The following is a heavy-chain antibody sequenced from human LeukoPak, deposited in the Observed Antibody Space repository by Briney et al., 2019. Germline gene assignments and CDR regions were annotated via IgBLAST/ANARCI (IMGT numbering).Heavy chain of an antibody. CDR1: GYTFTSYD. CDR3: ARGRKYYDFWSGLDY. Sequence: ASVKVSCKASGYTFTSYDINWVRQATGQGLEWMGWMNPNSGNTGYAQKFQGRVTMTTDTSTSTAYMELRSLRSDDTAVYYCARGRKYYDFWSGLDYWGQGTLVTVSS. CDR2: MNPNSGNT. V-gene: IGHV1-8*01. J-gene: IGHJ4*02. D-gene: IGHD3-3*01.